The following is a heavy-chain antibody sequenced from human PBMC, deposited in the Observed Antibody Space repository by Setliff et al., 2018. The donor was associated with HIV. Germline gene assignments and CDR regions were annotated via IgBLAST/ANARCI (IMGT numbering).Heavy chain of an antibody. Sequence: SETLSLTCTVSGGSINSGSYYWSWIRQPAGKGLEWIGRIYTTGSTNYNPSLKSRVSMSLDTSKNQFSLNLNSVTAADTAVYYCARVEEAVNGGGFDPWGPGTLVTVSS. CDR2: IYTTGST. D-gene: IGHD4-17*01. CDR3: ARVEEAVNGGGFDP. J-gene: IGHJ5*02. V-gene: IGHV4-61*02. CDR1: GGSINSGSYY.